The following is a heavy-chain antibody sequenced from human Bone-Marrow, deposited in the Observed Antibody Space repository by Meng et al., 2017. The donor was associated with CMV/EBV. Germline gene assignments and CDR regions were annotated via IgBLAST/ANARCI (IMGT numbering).Heavy chain of an antibody. Sequence: SETLSLTCTVSGGSISSSSYYWGWIRQPPGKGLEWIGSIYYSGSTYYNPSLKSRVTISVDTSKNQFSLKLSSVTAADTAVYYCARAGYCSGGSCPKTEYNWFDPWGQGTLVTASS. J-gene: IGHJ5*02. V-gene: IGHV4-39*07. CDR2: IYYSGST. CDR3: ARAGYCSGGSCPKTEYNWFDP. CDR1: GGSISSSSYY. D-gene: IGHD2-15*01.